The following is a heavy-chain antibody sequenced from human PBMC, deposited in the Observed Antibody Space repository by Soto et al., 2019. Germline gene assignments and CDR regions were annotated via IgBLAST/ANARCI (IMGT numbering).Heavy chain of an antibody. J-gene: IGHJ3*02. CDR1: GFTFSSYA. Sequence: EVQLLESGGGLVQPGGSLRLSCAASGFTFSSYAMSWVRQAPGKGLEWVSAISGSGGSTYYADYVKGRFTISRDNSKNTMYMQMNSLRAEYTAVYYCATEGGESSVWYVLSAFDIWGQGTMVTVSS. V-gene: IGHV3-23*01. CDR2: ISGSGGST. D-gene: IGHD6-19*01. CDR3: ATEGGESSVWYVLSAFDI.